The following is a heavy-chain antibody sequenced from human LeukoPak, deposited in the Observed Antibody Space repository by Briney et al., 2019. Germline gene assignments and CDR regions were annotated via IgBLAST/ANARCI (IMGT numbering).Heavy chain of an antibody. Sequence: SETLSLTCAVYGGSFSGYYWSWIRQPPGKGLEWIGEINHSGSTNYNPSLKSRVTISVVTSKNQFSLKLSSVTAADTAVYYCASGTVIYFQHWGQGTLVTVSS. CDR3: ASGTVIYFQH. J-gene: IGHJ1*01. D-gene: IGHD4-17*01. V-gene: IGHV4-34*01. CDR1: GGSFSGYY. CDR2: INHSGST.